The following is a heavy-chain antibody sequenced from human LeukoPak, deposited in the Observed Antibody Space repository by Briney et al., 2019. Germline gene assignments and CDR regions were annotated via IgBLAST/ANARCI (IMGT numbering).Heavy chain of an antibody. CDR3: AKDRGIAVAASGDY. J-gene: IGHJ4*02. CDR1: GFTFSSYG. Sequence: GGSLRLSCAASGFTFSSYGMSWVRQAPGKGLEWVSAISGSGGSTYYADSVKGRFTISRDNSKNTLYLQMNSLRAEDTAVYYCAKDRGIAVAASGDYWGQGTLVTVSS. V-gene: IGHV3-23*01. D-gene: IGHD6-19*01. CDR2: ISGSGGST.